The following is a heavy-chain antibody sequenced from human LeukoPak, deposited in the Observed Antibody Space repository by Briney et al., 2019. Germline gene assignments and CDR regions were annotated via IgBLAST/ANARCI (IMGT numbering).Heavy chain of an antibody. CDR3: ARGPPPNSYDYVWGSYPLGTFDI. CDR2: ISYDGSNK. D-gene: IGHD3-16*01. J-gene: IGHJ3*02. Sequence: KSGGSLRLSCAASGFIFSSHAMNWVRQAPGKGLEWVAVISYDGSNKYYADSVKGRFTISRDNSKNTLYLQMNSLRAEDTAVYYCARGPPPNSYDYVWGSYPLGTFDIWGQGTMVTVSS. V-gene: IGHV3-30*04. CDR1: GFIFSSHA.